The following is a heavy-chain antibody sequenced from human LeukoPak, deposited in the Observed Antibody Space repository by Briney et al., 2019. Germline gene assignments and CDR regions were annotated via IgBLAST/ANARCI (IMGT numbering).Heavy chain of an antibody. V-gene: IGHV4-34*01. D-gene: IGHD5-12*01. Sequence: PSETLSLTCAVYGGSFSGYYWSWIRQPPGKGLEWIGEINHSGSTNYNPSLKSRVTISVDTSKNQFSLKLSSVTAADTAVYYCARQGVERWLQFQDWFDPWGQGTLVTVSS. CDR1: GGSFSGYY. J-gene: IGHJ5*02. CDR3: ARQGVERWLQFQDWFDP. CDR2: INHSGST.